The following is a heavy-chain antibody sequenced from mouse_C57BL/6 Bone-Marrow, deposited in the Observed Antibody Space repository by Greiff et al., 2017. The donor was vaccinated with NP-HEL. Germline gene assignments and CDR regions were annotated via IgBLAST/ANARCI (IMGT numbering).Heavy chain of an antibody. CDR1: GYTFTSYW. Sequence: QVQLQQPGAELVMPGASVKLSCKASGYTFTSYWMHWVKQRPGQGLEWIGEIDPSDSYTNYNQKFKGKSTLTVDKSSSTAYMQLSSLTSEDSAVDYCARSDDGYYLNYAMDYWGQGTSVTVSS. V-gene: IGHV1-69*01. D-gene: IGHD2-3*01. CDR2: IDPSDSYT. CDR3: ARSDDGYYLNYAMDY. J-gene: IGHJ4*01.